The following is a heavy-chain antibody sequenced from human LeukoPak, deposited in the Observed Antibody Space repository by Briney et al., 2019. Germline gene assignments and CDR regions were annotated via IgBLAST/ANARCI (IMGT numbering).Heavy chain of an antibody. CDR1: GFTFSSYA. J-gene: IGHJ3*02. D-gene: IGHD3-9*01. CDR3: ARVQNYDILTGYYIGAFDI. Sequence: GGSLRLSCAASGFTFSSYAMSWVRQAPGKGLEWVSAISGSGGSTYYADSVKGRFTISRDNSKNTLYLQMNSLRAEDTAVYYCARVQNYDILTGYYIGAFDIWGQGTMVTVSS. V-gene: IGHV3-23*01. CDR2: ISGSGGST.